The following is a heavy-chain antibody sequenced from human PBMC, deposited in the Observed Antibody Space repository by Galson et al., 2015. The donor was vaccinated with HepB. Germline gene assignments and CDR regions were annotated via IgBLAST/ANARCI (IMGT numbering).Heavy chain of an antibody. CDR1: GFEFNFYW. V-gene: IGHV3-7*01. J-gene: IGHJ4*02. D-gene: IGHD4/OR15-4a*01. Sequence: SLRLSCAASGFEFNFYWMTWVRQAPGKGLEWVANIKRDSSEKYLADSVKGRFAISRENAKTSVYLQMNDFRAEDTAVYYCARARSNGANYHLVFDSWGQGALVTISS. CDR3: ARARSNGANYHLVFDS. CDR2: IKRDSSEK.